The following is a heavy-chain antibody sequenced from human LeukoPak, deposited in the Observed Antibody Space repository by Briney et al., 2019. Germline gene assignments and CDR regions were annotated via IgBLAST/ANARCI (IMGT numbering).Heavy chain of an antibody. V-gene: IGHV3-23*01. J-gene: IGHJ5*02. D-gene: IGHD3-22*01. CDR3: AKMYYYGSSGSNWFDP. Sequence: GGSLRLSCAASGFAFSSQAMSWVRQAPGKGQEWVSTISGSGVSTYYADSAKGRFTISRDNSKNTLYLQMNSLRAEDTAVYYCAKMYYYGSSGSNWFDPWGQGTLVTVSS. CDR1: GFAFSSQA. CDR2: ISGSGVST.